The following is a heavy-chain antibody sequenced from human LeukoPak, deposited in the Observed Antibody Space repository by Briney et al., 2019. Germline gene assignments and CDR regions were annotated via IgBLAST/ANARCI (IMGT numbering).Heavy chain of an antibody. V-gene: IGHV4-61*03. D-gene: IGHD6-13*01. Sequence: PSETLSLTCTVSGGSVSFNTYYWSWIRQSPGKGLEWIGSIYDSGTNYNPSPRSRVTMSVDTSKNHFSLSLSPVTAADTAIYYCANTRDSGSGYSWGQGTLVTVSS. CDR1: GGSVSFNTYY. J-gene: IGHJ5*02. CDR2: IYDSGT. CDR3: ANTRDSGSGYS.